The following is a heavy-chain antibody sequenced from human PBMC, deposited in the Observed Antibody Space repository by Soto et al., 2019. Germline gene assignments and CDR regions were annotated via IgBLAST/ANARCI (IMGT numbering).Heavy chain of an antibody. J-gene: IGHJ6*03. CDR1: GYSFTNYG. CDR3: ARDRGVAPPVAGNTHYFYYVDV. V-gene: IGHV1-18*01. D-gene: IGHD6-19*01. CDR2: ISAYNGNT. Sequence: QDQLVQSGVEVKKPGASVKVSCKASGYSFTNYGITWVRQAPGQGFEWMGWISAYNGNTTYAQKFQGRVTLTTDASTSTAYLELRGLRSDDTAVYYCARDRGVAPPVAGNTHYFYYVDVWGKGTTVTVSS.